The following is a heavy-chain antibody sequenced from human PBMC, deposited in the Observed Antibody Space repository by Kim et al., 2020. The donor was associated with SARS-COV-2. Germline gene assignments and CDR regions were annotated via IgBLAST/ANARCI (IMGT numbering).Heavy chain of an antibody. J-gene: IGHJ4*02. V-gene: IGHV1-3*01. D-gene: IGHD2-21*02. Sequence: YSQKVQGRVTLTRDTSARAAYMELSSLRSEDTAVYYCARSLGSKVTPSYWGQGTLVTVSS. CDR3: ARSLGSKVTPSY.